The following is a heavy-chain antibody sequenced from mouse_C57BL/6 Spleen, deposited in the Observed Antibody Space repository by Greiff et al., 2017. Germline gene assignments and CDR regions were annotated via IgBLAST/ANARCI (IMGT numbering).Heavy chain of an antibody. CDR1: GYAFTNYL. Sequence: QVQLQQSGAELVRPGTSVKVSCKASGYAFTNYLLEWVKQRPGPGLEWIGVINPGSGGTNYNETFKGKATLTEDKSSSPAYLQLSSLTSEDSAVYVCARKGGNPDYWGQGTTLTVSS. CDR3: ARKGGNPDY. V-gene: IGHV1-54*01. CDR2: INPGSGGT. D-gene: IGHD2-1*01. J-gene: IGHJ2*01.